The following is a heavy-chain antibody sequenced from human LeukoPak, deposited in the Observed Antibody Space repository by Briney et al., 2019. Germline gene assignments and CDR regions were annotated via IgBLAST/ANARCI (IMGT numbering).Heavy chain of an antibody. J-gene: IGHJ4*02. CDR3: ASDGVRYGSGTQVV. V-gene: IGHV1-18*01. Sequence: ASVKVSCKASGYTFTSYGISWVRQAPGQGLEWMGWISAYNGNTNYAQKLQGRVTMTTDTSTSTAYMELRSLRSDDTAVYYCASDGVRYGSGTQVVWGQGTLVTVSS. CDR2: ISAYNGNT. CDR1: GYTFTSYG. D-gene: IGHD3-10*01.